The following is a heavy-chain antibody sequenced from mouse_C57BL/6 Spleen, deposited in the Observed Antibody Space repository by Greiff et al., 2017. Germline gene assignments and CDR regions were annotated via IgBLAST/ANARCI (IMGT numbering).Heavy chain of an antibody. J-gene: IGHJ4*01. CDR2: IYPRDGST. D-gene: IGHD1-1*01. Sequence: QVQLQQSDAELVKPGASVKISCKVSGYTFTDHTIHWMKQRPEQGLEWIGYIYPRDGSTKYNEKFKGKATLTADKSSSTAYMQLNSLTSEDSAVYFCARTGYYGSSYDSMDYWGQGTSVTVSS. CDR3: ARTGYYGSSYDSMDY. CDR1: GYTFTDHT. V-gene: IGHV1-78*01.